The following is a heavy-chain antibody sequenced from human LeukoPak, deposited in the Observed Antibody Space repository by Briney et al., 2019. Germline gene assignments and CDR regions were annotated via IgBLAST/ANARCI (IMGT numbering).Heavy chain of an antibody. J-gene: IGHJ4*02. CDR1: GFMFSTYW. V-gene: IGHV3-7*01. D-gene: IGHD3-10*01. Sequence: GGSLRLSCAAPGFMFSTYWMSWVRQAPGKGLEWGANIKQDGSEKYYVDSVKGRFTISRDNAKSSLFLQMDSLRAEDTAMYYCARGRMVRGVTDFDYWGQGTLVTVSS. CDR2: IKQDGSEK. CDR3: ARGRMVRGVTDFDY.